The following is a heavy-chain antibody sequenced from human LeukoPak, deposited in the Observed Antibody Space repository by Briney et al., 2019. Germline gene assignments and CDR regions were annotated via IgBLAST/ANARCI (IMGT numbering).Heavy chain of an antibody. D-gene: IGHD2-8*01. CDR3: ARDLRAMAMYYFDY. CDR1: GYTFIDYH. CDR2: IDPNSGDT. V-gene: IGHV1-2*02. J-gene: IGHJ4*02. Sequence: ASVKVSCKAFGYTFIDYHIHWVRQAPGQGLEWMGWIDPNSGDTKFAQKFQGGITMTRDTSISTAYMELSSLRSDDTAVYYCARDLRAMAMYYFDYWGQGTLVTVSS.